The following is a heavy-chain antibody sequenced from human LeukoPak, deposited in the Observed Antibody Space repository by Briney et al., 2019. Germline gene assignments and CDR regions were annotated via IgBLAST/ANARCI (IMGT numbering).Heavy chain of an antibody. V-gene: IGHV3-66*01. J-gene: IGHJ4*02. CDR1: GFTVSSNY. Sequence: GGSLRLSCAASGFTVSSNYMSWVRQAPGKGLEWVSVIYSSGSTYYADSVKGRVTISRDNSKNTLYFQMNSLRVEDTAVYYCASSRIAGALDYWGQGTLVTVSS. D-gene: IGHD6-13*01. CDR2: IYSSGST. CDR3: ASSRIAGALDY.